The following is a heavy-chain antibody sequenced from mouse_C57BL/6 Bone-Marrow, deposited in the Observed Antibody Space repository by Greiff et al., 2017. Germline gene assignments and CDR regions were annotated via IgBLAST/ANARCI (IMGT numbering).Heavy chain of an antibody. J-gene: IGHJ3*01. CDR1: GYTFTDYE. D-gene: IGHD1-1*01. CDR2: IDPETGGT. V-gene: IGHV1-15*01. CDR3: TRSYYYGSSQFAY. Sequence: QVQLQQSGAELVRPGASVTLSCKASGYTFTDYEMHWVKQTPVHGLEWIGAIDPETGGTAYNQKFKGKAILTADKSSSTAYMELRSLTSEDSAVYCCTRSYYYGSSQFAYWGQGTLVTVSA.